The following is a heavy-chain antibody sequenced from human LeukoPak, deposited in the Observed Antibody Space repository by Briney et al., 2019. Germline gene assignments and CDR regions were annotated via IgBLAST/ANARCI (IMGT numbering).Heavy chain of an antibody. CDR1: GYTFTGYY. D-gene: IGHD4-23*01. CDR2: INPNSGGT. CDR3: ARYGGNSVIGFDY. J-gene: IGHJ4*02. V-gene: IGHV1-2*02. Sequence: ASVKVSCKASGYTFTGYYMHWVRQAPGQGLEWMGWINPNSGGTNYAQKFQGRVTMTRDTSISTAYMELRSLRSDDTAVYYCARYGGNSVIGFDYWGQGTLVTVSS.